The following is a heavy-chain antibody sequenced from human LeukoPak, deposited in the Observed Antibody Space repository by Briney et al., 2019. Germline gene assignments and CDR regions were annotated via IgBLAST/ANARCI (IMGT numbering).Heavy chain of an antibody. CDR3: ARERYGGNYYYYMDV. CDR1: GGTFSSYA. V-gene: IGHV1-69*05. Sequence: SVKVSCKTSGGTFSSYAISWVRQAPGQGLEWMGGIIPIYDTPNYAQNFQGRVTITTDESTSTAYMELSSLRSEDTAVYYCARERYGGNYYYYMDVWGKGTTVTVSS. J-gene: IGHJ6*03. CDR2: IIPIYDTP. D-gene: IGHD3-16*01.